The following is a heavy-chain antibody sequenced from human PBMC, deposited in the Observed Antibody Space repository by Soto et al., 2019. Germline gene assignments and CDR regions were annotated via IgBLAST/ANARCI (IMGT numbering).Heavy chain of an antibody. CDR2: ISGGGGDT. CDR3: AKTQQWGLPLSGGMDV. J-gene: IGHJ6*02. V-gene: IGHV3-23*01. D-gene: IGHD6-19*01. CDR1: GFTFSTYG. Sequence: EVQLLESGGGLVRPRGSLRLSCAASGFTFSTYGMSWVRQAPGKGLEWVSVISGGGGDTYYAGSVKGRFTISRDNSKNTLYLEMNSLRAEDTAVYYCAKTQQWGLPLSGGMDVWGQGTTVTVSS.